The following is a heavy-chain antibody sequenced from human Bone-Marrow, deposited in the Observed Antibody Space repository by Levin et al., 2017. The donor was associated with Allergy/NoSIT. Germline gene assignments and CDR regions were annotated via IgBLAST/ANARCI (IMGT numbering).Heavy chain of an antibody. Sequence: QSGGSLRLSCAVSGFTFSDQYLNWVRQAPGKGLEWVGRTRNKANSYTTEYATSVKGRFTISRDDSKNSLYLQMNSLKTEDTAVYYCAREFPGVGRHFDYWGQGTLVTVSS. CDR1: GFTFSDQY. J-gene: IGHJ4*02. CDR2: TRNKANSYTT. D-gene: IGHD7-27*01. CDR3: AREFPGVGRHFDY. V-gene: IGHV3-72*01.